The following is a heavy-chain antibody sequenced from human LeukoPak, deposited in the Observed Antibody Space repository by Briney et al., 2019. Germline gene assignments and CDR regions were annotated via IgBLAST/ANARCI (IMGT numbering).Heavy chain of an antibody. D-gene: IGHD3-22*01. CDR3: ARELRDDYYDSSGYYYDY. V-gene: IGHV4-34*01. CDR1: GGSFSGYY. J-gene: IGHJ4*02. Sequence: SETLSLTCAVYGGSFSGYYWSWIRQPPGKGLEWIGEINRSGSTNYNPSLKSRVTISVDTSKNQFSLKLSSVTAADTAVYYCARELRDDYYDSSGYYYDYWGQGTLVTVSS. CDR2: INRSGST.